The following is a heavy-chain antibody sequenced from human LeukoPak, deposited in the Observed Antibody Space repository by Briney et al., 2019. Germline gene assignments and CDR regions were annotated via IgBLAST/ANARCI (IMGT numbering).Heavy chain of an antibody. D-gene: IGHD3/OR15-3a*01. V-gene: IGHV3-64*01. J-gene: IGHJ4*02. Sequence: PGGSLRLSCAASGFTFSSYAMHWVRQAPGKGLEYVSAISSNGGSTYYANSVKGRFTTSRDNSKNALYLQMGSLRAEDMAVYYCASGLAFDYWGQGTLVTVSS. CDR3: ASGLAFDY. CDR1: GFTFSSYA. CDR2: ISSNGGST.